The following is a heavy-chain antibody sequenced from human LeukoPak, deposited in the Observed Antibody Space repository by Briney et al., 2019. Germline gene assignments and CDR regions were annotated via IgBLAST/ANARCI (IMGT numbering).Heavy chain of an antibody. CDR1: GFTFNNYA. V-gene: IGHV3-23*01. D-gene: IGHD3-22*01. CDR2: ISGTGGST. CDR3: AKGHYYDSSGYSEDY. Sequence: PSGESLRLSCAASGFTFNNYAMTWVRQAPGAGLEWVSGISGTGGSTYYADSVKGRFTISRANSKNALYLQMNGLRAEDTAIYYCAKGHYYDSSGYSEDYWGQGILVTVSS. J-gene: IGHJ4*02.